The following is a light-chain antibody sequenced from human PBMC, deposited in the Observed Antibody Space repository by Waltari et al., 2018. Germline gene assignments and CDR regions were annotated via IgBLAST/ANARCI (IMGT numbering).Light chain of an antibody. J-gene: IGKJ4*01. Sequence: DIQMTQSPSSLSASVGDRVTIACQAIQDISNYLNWYQQKSGKAPKLLIYDASNLETGVPSRFSGSGSGTDFTFTISSLQPEDTATYYCQQYDNLPLTFGGGTKVEIK. CDR2: DAS. CDR1: QDISNY. V-gene: IGKV1-33*01. CDR3: QQYDNLPLT.